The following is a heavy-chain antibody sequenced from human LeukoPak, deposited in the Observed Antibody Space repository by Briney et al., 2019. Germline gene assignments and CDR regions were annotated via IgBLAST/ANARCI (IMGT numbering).Heavy chain of an antibody. J-gene: IGHJ4*02. Sequence: HPGGSLRLSCAASGFTFSSYGMHWVRQAPGKGLEWVAFIRYDGSNKYYADSVKGRFTISRDNSKNTLYLQMNSLRAEDTAVYYCAKDRRALTLYYFDYWGQGTLVTVSS. CDR2: IRYDGSNK. D-gene: IGHD4-23*01. V-gene: IGHV3-30*02. CDR3: AKDRRALTLYYFDY. CDR1: GFTFSSYG.